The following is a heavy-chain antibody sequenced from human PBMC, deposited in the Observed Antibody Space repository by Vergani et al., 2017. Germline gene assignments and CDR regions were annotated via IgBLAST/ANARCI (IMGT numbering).Heavy chain of an antibody. J-gene: IGHJ4*02. Sequence: QVQLVQSGAEVKKPGASVKVSCKASGYTFTSYAMHWVRQAPGQRLEWMGWINAGNGNTNYSQKFQGRVTITRDTSASTAYMELSSLRSEDTAVYYCARDGRYCSSTSCQYYFDYWGQGTLVTVSS. D-gene: IGHD2-2*01. CDR1: GYTFTSYA. V-gene: IGHV1-3*01. CDR3: ARDGRYCSSTSCQYYFDY. CDR2: INAGNGNT.